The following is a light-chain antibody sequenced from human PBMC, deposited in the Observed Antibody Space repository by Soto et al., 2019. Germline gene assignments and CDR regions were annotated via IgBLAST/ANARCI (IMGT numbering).Light chain of an antibody. Sequence: PVERATLSCRASRTVDGNYLAWYHQKPGQAPRLLIHSASTRAPGIPDRFSASGAGTDFTLTISRLEPEDSAVYYCQQYSASPRTFGPGTKVDI. CDR3: QQYSASPRT. CDR2: SAS. J-gene: IGKJ3*01. CDR1: RTVDGNY. V-gene: IGKV3-20*01.